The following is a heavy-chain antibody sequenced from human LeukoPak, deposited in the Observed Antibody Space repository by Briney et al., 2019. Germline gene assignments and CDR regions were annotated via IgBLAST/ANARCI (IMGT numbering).Heavy chain of an antibody. J-gene: IGHJ6*04. Sequence: PGGSLRLSCAASGFSFGRYSMDWVRQAPGKGLAWIAYISDDGRTKYYADSVKGRFTISRDNDNDSVFLEMNSLRNEDTAVYYCSRDRFYGMDVRGKGTRSPSPQ. V-gene: IGHV3-48*02. CDR3: SRDRFYGMDV. CDR1: GFSFGRYS. D-gene: IGHD3-16*01. CDR2: ISDDGRTK.